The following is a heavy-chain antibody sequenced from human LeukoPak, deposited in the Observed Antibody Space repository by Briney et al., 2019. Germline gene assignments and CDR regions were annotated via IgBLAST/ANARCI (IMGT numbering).Heavy chain of an antibody. D-gene: IGHD2-21*02. CDR1: GFSFGGYA. V-gene: IGHV3-9*01. CDR2: ISWNSGDI. J-gene: IGHJ2*01. Sequence: GRSLRLSCAASGFSFGGYALHWVRQAPGKGLEWVASISWNSGDIVHADSVKGRFTISRDNAKNSLYLQMDSLRTEDTALYYCVKSGGYATAIRYFDLWGRGTLVTVSS. CDR3: VKSGGYATAIRYFDL.